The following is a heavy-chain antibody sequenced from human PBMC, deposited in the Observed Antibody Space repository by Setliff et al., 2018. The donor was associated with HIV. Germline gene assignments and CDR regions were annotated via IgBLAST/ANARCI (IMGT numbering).Heavy chain of an antibody. Sequence: PGESLKISCKGSGYSFTNYWIGWVRQMPGKGLEWMGIIYPGDSDTRYSPSFQGQVTISADKSISTAYLQWSSLKASETAMYYCARQRVVATTKLDAFDIWGQGTTVTVSS. CDR1: GYSFTNYW. CDR2: IYPGDSDT. D-gene: IGHD2-15*01. J-gene: IGHJ3*02. CDR3: ARQRVVATTKLDAFDI. V-gene: IGHV5-51*01.